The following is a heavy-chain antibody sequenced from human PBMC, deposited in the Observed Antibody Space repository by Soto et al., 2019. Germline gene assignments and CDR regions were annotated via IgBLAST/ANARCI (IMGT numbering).Heavy chain of an antibody. CDR2: IYYSGST. D-gene: IGHD6-6*01. J-gene: IGHJ4*02. Sequence: QLQLQESGPGLVKPSETLSLTCTVSGGSISSSSYYWGWIRQPPGQGLEWIGSIYYSGSTYYNPSLKSRVTISVDTSKNQYALKLVSVTAADTAVYYCARLVALGAARPFDYWGQGTLVTVSS. CDR3: ARLVALGAARPFDY. V-gene: IGHV4-39*01. CDR1: GGSISSSSYY.